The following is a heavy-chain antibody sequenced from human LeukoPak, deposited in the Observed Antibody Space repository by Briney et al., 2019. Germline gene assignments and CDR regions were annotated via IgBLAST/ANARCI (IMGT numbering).Heavy chain of an antibody. V-gene: IGHV4-30-4*08. J-gene: IGHJ5*02. Sequence: PSQTLSLTCTVSGGSISSGDYYWSWIRQPPGKGLEWIGYIYYSGSTYYNPSLKSRVTISVDTSKNQFSLKLSSVTAADTAVYYCAREGAAYCSSTSCYTKDNWFDPWGQGTLVTVSS. CDR2: IYYSGST. CDR1: GGSISSGDYY. D-gene: IGHD2-2*02. CDR3: AREGAAYCSSTSCYTKDNWFDP.